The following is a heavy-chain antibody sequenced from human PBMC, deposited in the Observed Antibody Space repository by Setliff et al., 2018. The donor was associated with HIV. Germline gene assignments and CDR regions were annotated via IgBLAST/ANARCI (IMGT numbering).Heavy chain of an antibody. CDR2: MNPNIGDT. CDR1: GHTFSNYD. V-gene: IGHV1-8*01. J-gene: IGHJ6*04. D-gene: IGHD3-10*01. Sequence: ASVKVSCKASGHTFSNYDVIWVRRATGQGLEWMGWMNPNIGDTGYAQKFQGRVIMTRDTSISTAYMELSSLTSADTAVYYCASGEGVRGVIIRGGLDVWGKGTTVTVSS. CDR3: ASGEGVRGVIIRGGLDV.